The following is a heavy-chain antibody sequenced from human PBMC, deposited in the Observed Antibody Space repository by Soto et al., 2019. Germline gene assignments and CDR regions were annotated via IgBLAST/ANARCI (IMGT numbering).Heavy chain of an antibody. CDR1: GGSISSYY. D-gene: IGHD6-19*01. V-gene: IGHV4-59*01. CDR2: IFYTGNT. J-gene: IGHJ4*02. CDR3: ARVDSGWHDY. Sequence: NPSETLSLTCTVSGGSISSYYWGWIRQPPGKGLEWIGYIFYTGNTDYNPSLKSRVTISVDTSKNEFSLKLTSVTTADTAVYYCARVDSGWHDYWGQGTLVTVSS.